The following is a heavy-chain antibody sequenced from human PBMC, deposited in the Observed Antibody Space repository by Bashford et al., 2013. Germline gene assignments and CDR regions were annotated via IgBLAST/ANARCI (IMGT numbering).Heavy chain of an antibody. V-gene: IGHV1-69*13. D-gene: IGHD4-17*01. J-gene: IGHJ1*01. CDR1: GGTFSSYA. CDR2: IIPIFGTA. CDR3: ARGGVAAGDYGSVYFQH. Sequence: SVKVSCKASGGTFSSYAISWVRQAPGQGLEWMGGIIPIFGTANYAQKFQGRVTITADESTSTAYMELSSLRSEDTAVYYCARGGVAAGDYGSVYFQHWGQGTLVTVSS.